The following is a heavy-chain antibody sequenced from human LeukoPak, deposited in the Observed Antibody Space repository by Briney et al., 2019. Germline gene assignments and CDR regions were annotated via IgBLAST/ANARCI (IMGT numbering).Heavy chain of an antibody. CDR1: GFTFSSYA. CDR2: ISGSGGST. CDR3: ASDGSHYYGSGDWFDP. D-gene: IGHD3-10*01. V-gene: IGHV3-23*01. Sequence: GGSLRLSCAASGFTFSSYAMSWVRQAPGKGLEWVSAISGSGGSTYYADSVKGRFTISRDNSKNTLYLQMNSLRAEDTAVYYCASDGSHYYGSGDWFDPWGQGTLVTVSS. J-gene: IGHJ5*02.